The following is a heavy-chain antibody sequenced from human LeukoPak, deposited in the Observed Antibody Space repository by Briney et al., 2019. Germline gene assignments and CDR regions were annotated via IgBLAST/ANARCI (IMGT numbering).Heavy chain of an antibody. J-gene: IGHJ3*01. CDR3: ANNRYSSRWRGAFDV. CDR1: GFTFSSSG. Sequence: PGGSLRLSCAASGFTFSSSGVSWVRQAPGKGLEWVSSISGSDDTTYYADSVKGRFTISRDNSKNTLYLQVNSLRAEDTAVYYCANNRYSSRWRGAFDVWGQGTMVTVSS. CDR2: ISGSDDTT. D-gene: IGHD6-13*01. V-gene: IGHV3-23*01.